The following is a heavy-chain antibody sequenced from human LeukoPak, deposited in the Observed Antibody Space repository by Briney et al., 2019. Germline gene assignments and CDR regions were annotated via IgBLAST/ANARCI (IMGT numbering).Heavy chain of an antibody. CDR1: GYTFTSYD. Sequence: ASVKVSCKASGYTFTSYDISWVRQAPGQGLEWMGWINPSSGSIGYAQKFQGRVTMTRDTSTSTVYMGLSSLRSEDTAVYFCARGPIAAAGFDYWGQGTLVTVSS. CDR2: INPSSGSI. J-gene: IGHJ4*02. CDR3: ARGPIAAAGFDY. D-gene: IGHD6-13*01. V-gene: IGHV1-46*01.